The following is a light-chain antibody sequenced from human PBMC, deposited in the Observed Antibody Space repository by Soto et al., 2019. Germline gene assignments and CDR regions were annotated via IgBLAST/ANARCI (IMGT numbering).Light chain of an antibody. CDR2: GAS. J-gene: IGKJ1*01. Sequence: EIVLTQSPATLSVSPVERATLSCRASQSVSSYLAWYQQKPGQAPRLLIYGASSRATGIPDRFSGSGSGTDFTLTISRLEPEDFAVYYCQQYGSSLWTFGQGTMVDNK. V-gene: IGKV3-20*01. CDR1: QSVSSY. CDR3: QQYGSSLWT.